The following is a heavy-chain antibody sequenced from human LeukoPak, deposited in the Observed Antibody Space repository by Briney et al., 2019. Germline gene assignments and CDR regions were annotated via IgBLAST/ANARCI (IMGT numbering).Heavy chain of an antibody. J-gene: IGHJ4*02. V-gene: IGHV3-66*01. Sequence: GGSLRLSCAASGFTFSSYGMSWVRQAPGKGLEWVSVIYSGGSTYYADSVKGRFTISRDNSKNTLYLEMNSLRAEDTAVYYCARGGPAAGRFDYWGQGTLVTVSS. D-gene: IGHD6-13*01. CDR1: GFTFSSYG. CDR3: ARGGPAAGRFDY. CDR2: IYSGGST.